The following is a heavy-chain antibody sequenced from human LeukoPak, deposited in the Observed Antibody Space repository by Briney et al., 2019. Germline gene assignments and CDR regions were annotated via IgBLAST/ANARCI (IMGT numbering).Heavy chain of an antibody. V-gene: IGHV1-69*01. CDR2: IIPIFGTA. J-gene: IGHJ4*02. D-gene: IGHD2-2*02. Sequence: SVKVSCKASGGTFSSYAISWVRQAPGQGLEWMGGIIPIFGTANYAQRFQGRVTITADESTSTAYMELSSLRSEDTAVYYCARSIGYCSSTSCYTLDYWGQGTMVTVSS. CDR1: GGTFSSYA. CDR3: ARSIGYCSSTSCYTLDY.